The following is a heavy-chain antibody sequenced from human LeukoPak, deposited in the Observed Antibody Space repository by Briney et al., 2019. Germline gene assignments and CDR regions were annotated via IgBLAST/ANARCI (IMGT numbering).Heavy chain of an antibody. V-gene: IGHV4-4*07. CDR3: ASDGGRSNLAVL. Sequence: SETLSLTCTVSGGSIGSYYWSWMRQSAGNGLEWIGRIYNSGTTHYNPSLKSRVTISVDTSKNQISLKLTSVTAADTAVYYCASDGGRSNLAVLWGQGTLVTVSS. CDR2: IYNSGTT. D-gene: IGHD6-19*01. CDR1: GGSIGSYY. J-gene: IGHJ4*02.